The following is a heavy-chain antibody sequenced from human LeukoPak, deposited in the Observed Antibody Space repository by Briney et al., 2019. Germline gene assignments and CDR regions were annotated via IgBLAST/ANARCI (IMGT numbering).Heavy chain of an antibody. CDR1: GGSFSGYY. V-gene: IGHV4-34*01. J-gene: IGHJ3*02. D-gene: IGHD3-10*01. CDR2: INHSGST. Sequence: PSETLSLTCAVYGGSFSGYYWSCIRQPPGKGLEWVGEINHSGSTNYNPSLKSRVTISVDTSKNQFSLKLSSVTAADTSVYYCARARAYYYGSGSRAFDICGQGTMVTVSS. CDR3: ARARAYYYGSGSRAFDI.